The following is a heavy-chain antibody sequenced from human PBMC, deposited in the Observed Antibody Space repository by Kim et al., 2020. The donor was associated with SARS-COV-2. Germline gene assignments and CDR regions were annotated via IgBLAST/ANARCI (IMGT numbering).Heavy chain of an antibody. J-gene: IGHJ4*02. CDR1: GGSISSSSYY. CDR2: IYYSGST. Sequence: SETLSLTCTVSGGSISSSSYYWGWIRQPPGKGLEWIGSIYYSGSTYYNPSLKSRVTISVDTSKNQFSLKLSSVTAADTAVYYCASRLVGINYYDSTPFDYWGQGTLVTVSS. D-gene: IGHD3-22*01. V-gene: IGHV4-39*01. CDR3: ASRLVGINYYDSTPFDY.